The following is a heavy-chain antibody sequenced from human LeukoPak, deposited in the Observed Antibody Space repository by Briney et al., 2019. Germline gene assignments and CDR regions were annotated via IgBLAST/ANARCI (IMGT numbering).Heavy chain of an antibody. Sequence: GSLRLSCAASGFTFSSYAMSWIRQPPGKGLEWIGYIYYSGSTNYNPSLKSRVTISVDTSKNQFSLKLSSVTAADTAVYYCARSPTYYYDSSGYHFDYWGQGTLVTVSS. J-gene: IGHJ4*02. V-gene: IGHV4-59*01. CDR2: IYYSGST. D-gene: IGHD3-22*01. CDR3: ARSPTYYYDSSGYHFDY. CDR1: GFTFSSYA.